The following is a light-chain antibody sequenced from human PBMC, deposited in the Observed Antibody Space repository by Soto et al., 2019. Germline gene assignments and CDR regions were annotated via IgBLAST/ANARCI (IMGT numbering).Light chain of an antibody. CDR3: CSYAGDSAWV. CDR2: EGS. CDR1: SSDVGSYNF. J-gene: IGLJ3*02. V-gene: IGLV2-23*01. Sequence: QSALTQPASVSGSPGQSITISCTGTSSDVGSYNFVSWYQQNPGKAPKLMIYEGSKRPSGVSNRFSGSKSGNTASLTIYGHQAEEEADYYCCSYAGDSAWVFGGGTKVTVL.